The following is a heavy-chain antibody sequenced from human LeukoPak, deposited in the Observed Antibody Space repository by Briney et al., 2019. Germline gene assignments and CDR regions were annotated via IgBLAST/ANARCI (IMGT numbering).Heavy chain of an antibody. Sequence: PSETLSLTCTVSGGPMSSYYWTWIRQPAGKGLEWIGRMYTSGSTNCNPSLKSRVTMSIDTSKKQFSLRLHSVTAADTAVYYCATYDQQLAFDNWGQGTLVTVSS. CDR3: ATYDQQLAFDN. J-gene: IGHJ4*02. D-gene: IGHD6-13*01. CDR2: MYTSGST. V-gene: IGHV4-4*07. CDR1: GGPMSSYY.